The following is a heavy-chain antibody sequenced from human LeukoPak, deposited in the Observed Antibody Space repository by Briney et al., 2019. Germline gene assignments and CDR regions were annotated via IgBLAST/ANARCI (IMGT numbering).Heavy chain of an antibody. V-gene: IGHV3-74*01. CDR1: GFTFSSYE. J-gene: IGHJ3*02. CDR3: ARDYVPYDAFDI. D-gene: IGHD3-10*02. CDR2: INSDGSTT. Sequence: GGSLRLSCAASGFTFSSYEMNWVRQAPGKGLVWVSRINSDGSTTSYADSVKGRFTISRDNAKNTLYLQMNSLRAEDTAVYYCARDYVPYDAFDIWGQGTMVTVSS.